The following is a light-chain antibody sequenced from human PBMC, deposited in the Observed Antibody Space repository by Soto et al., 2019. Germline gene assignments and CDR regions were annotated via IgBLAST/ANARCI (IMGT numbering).Light chain of an antibody. CDR3: QQYGSSPAIT. Sequence: DIVLTQSPGTLSLSPGERATLSCRASQSVSSSYLAWYQQKPGQAPRLLIYGASSRATGIPDRFSGSGSGTDFTMTISRLEPEDFAVYYCQQYGSSPAITFCQGTRREIK. CDR2: GAS. CDR1: QSVSSSY. J-gene: IGKJ5*01. V-gene: IGKV3-20*01.